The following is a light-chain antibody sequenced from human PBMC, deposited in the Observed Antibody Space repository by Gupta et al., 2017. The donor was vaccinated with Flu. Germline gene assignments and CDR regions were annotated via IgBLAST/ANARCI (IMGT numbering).Light chain of an antibody. CDR2: DAS. Sequence: EILLTQSPATLSLSPGETATPSGRASQSARNYLAWYQQKSGQPPRIIIYDASNRVHAGRDRFGGSGAGTDFTLTIRRREQEDFEGYDSQQRSSRTFGQGTKVEI. CDR1: QSARNY. CDR3: QQRSSRT. V-gene: IGKV3-11*01. J-gene: IGKJ1*01.